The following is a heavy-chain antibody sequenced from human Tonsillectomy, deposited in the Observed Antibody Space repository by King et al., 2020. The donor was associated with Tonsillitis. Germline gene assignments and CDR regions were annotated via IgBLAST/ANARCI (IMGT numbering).Heavy chain of an antibody. CDR2: IYPGDSDT. Sequence: VQLVESGIEVKKPGESLKISCKGSGYSFISYWIGWVRQTPGKGLEWMGIIYPGDSDTSYSPSFQGQVTISADKSIGTAYLQWGSLKASDTAMYYCARRIAAAGTFDYWGQGTLVTVSS. CDR1: GYSFISYW. V-gene: IGHV5-51*01. CDR3: ARRIAAAGTFDY. J-gene: IGHJ4*02. D-gene: IGHD6-13*01.